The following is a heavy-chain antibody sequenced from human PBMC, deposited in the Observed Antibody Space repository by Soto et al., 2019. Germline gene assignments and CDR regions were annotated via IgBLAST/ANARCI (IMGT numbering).Heavy chain of an antibody. J-gene: IGHJ4*02. V-gene: IGHV4-31*03. CDR1: GGSISSGGYY. CDR3: ARVRGYGSGSWGYFDY. CDR2: IYYSGST. Sequence: SETLSLTCTVSGGSISSGGYYWSWIRQHPGKGLEWIGYIYYSGSTYYNPSLKSRVTISVDTSKNQFSLKLSSVTAADTAVYYCARVRGYGSGSWGYFDYWGQGTLVTVSS. D-gene: IGHD3-10*01.